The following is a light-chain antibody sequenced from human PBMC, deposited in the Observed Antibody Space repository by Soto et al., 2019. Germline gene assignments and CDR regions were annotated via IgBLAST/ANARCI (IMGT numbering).Light chain of an antibody. CDR2: GNI. CDR3: QSYDSSLSSWV. V-gene: IGLV1-40*01. J-gene: IGLJ3*02. CDR1: SSNIGAGYD. Sequence: QSVLTQPPSVSGAPGQRVTISCTGSSSNIGAGYDVHWYQQVPGTAPKLLIYGNINRPSGVPDRFFGSKSGTSASLAITGLQGEDGAYYYCQSYDSSLSSWVFGGGTKLTAL.